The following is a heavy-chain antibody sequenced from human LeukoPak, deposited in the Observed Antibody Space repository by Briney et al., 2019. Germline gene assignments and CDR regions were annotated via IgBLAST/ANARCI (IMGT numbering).Heavy chain of an antibody. D-gene: IGHD3-22*01. CDR2: IYPGDSDI. V-gene: IGHV5-51*01. CDR1: GYRFSDYW. CDR3: AKYYYDRSVAPFDY. J-gene: IGHJ4*02. Sequence: GESLKISCKGSGYRFSDYWIGWVRQMPGKGLEWMGIIYPGDSDIRYSPSFQGQVTFSADKSISTAYLQWSSLKASDTAMYYWAKYYYDRSVAPFDYWGQGTLVTVSS.